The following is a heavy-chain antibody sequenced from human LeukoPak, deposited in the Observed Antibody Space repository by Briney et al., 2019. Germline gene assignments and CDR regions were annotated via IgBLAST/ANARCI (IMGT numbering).Heavy chain of an antibody. Sequence: GGSLRLSCAASGFTFSSYWMSWVRQAPGKGLEWVANIKQDGSEKYYVDSVKGRFTISRDNAKNSLYLQMNSLRAEDTAVYYCAGEMATILGGARGAVFDYWGQGTLVTVSS. CDR2: IKQDGSEK. D-gene: IGHD5-24*01. CDR1: GFTFSSYW. J-gene: IGHJ4*02. V-gene: IGHV3-7*01. CDR3: AGEMATILGGARGAVFDY.